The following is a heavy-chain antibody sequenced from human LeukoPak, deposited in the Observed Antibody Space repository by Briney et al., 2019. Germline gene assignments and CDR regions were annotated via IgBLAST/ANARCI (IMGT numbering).Heavy chain of an antibody. CDR2: INPSAGST. CDR3: AAPGASGFVGNFWSGPLDY. J-gene: IGHJ4*02. Sequence: ASVKVSCRASGYIFTSHYMHWVRQAPGQGPEWMGIINPSAGSTSYPQKFQGRVTMTRDTSTSTVYMELSSLRSEDTAVYYCAAPGASGFVGNFWSGPLDYWGQGTLVSVCS. D-gene: IGHD3-3*01. V-gene: IGHV1-46*01. CDR1: GYIFTSHY.